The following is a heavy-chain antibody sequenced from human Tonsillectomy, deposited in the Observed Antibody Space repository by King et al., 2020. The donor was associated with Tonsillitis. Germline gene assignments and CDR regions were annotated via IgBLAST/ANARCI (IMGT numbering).Heavy chain of an antibody. J-gene: IGHJ1*01. D-gene: IGHD6-6*01. CDR3: ARGQVAARVFHL. CDR1: GGSLSSYY. V-gene: IGHV4-34*01. CDR2: INHSGST. Sequence: VQLQQWGAGLLKPSETLSLTCAVYGGSLSSYYWSWIRQPPGKGLEWIGGINHSGSTNYNPALKSRVTISVDTSKNQFSLKLIFVTAADTAVYYCARGQVAARVFHLWGQGTLVTVSS.